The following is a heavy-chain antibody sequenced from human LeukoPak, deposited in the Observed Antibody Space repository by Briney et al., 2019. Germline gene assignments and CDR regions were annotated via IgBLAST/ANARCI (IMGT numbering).Heavy chain of an antibody. D-gene: IGHD3-3*01. J-gene: IGHJ4*02. Sequence: GGSLRLSCAASGFTFSSYAMSWVRQAPGKGLEWVGRIKSKSDGGTTDYAAPVKGRFTISRDDSKNTLYLQMNSLKTEDTAVYYCTTPTTHFDFWSGYRYYFDYWGQGTLVTVSS. CDR3: TTPTTHFDFWSGYRYYFDY. V-gene: IGHV3-15*01. CDR1: GFTFSSYA. CDR2: IKSKSDGGTT.